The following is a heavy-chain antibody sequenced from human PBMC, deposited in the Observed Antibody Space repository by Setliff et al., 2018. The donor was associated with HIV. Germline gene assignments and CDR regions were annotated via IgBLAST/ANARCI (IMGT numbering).Heavy chain of an antibody. CDR1: GYTFNSYG. Sequence: ASVKVSCKASGYTFNSYGISWVRQAPGQGPEWVGWIATYNGNTNYAQRLQGRVTLTTDTSTSTAYMELRSLRFDDTAVYFCARGVSQAYTYGSGAYYYFDFWGLGTLVTVS. V-gene: IGHV1-18*01. CDR3: ARGVSQAYTYGSGAYYYFDF. CDR2: IATYNGNT. J-gene: IGHJ4*02. D-gene: IGHD6-19*01.